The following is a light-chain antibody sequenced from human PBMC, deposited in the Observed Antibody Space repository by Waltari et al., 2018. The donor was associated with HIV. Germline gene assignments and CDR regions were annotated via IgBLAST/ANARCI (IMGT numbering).Light chain of an antibody. CDR2: NDS. J-gene: IGLJ3*02. V-gene: IGLV1-44*01. Sequence: QSVLTQPPSASGTPGQRVTISCSGTRSNIGTNTVNCYQIIPGTAHKLLIYNDSQLPSGAPGRFCGARSGTSASLAIRGLQSEDEGDYYGAAWDDRLDGQGVFGAGTTLTVL. CDR3: AAWDDRLDGQGV. CDR1: RSNIGTNT.